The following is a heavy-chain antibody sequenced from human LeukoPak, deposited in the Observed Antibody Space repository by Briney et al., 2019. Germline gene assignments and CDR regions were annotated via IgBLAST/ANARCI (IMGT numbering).Heavy chain of an antibody. CDR1: CVSFSGYY. CDR3: ARGQRIQLWLQGFDY. V-gene: IGHV4-34*01. Sequence: SQTLSLTCAVYCVSFSGYYWSWIRHPPRKGLEWLGEINHSGSTNYNPSLKSRVTISVDTSKNQFSLKLSSVTAADTAVYYCARGQRIQLWLQGFDYWGQGTLVTVSS. D-gene: IGHD5-18*01. CDR2: INHSGST. J-gene: IGHJ4*02.